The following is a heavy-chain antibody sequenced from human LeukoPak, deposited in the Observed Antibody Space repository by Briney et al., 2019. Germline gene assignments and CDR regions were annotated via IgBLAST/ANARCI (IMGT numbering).Heavy chain of an antibody. CDR1: GGSISSGGNY. J-gene: IGHJ4*02. V-gene: IGHV4-31*03. CDR3: ARKDYDSSGYYYNY. CDR2: IYYSGST. Sequence: SETLSLTCIVSGGSISSGGNYWSWIRQHPGKGLEWIGYIYYSGSTYYNPSLKSRVTISVDTSKNQFSLKPSSVTAADTAVYYCARKDYDSSGYYYNYWGQGTLVTVSS. D-gene: IGHD3-22*01.